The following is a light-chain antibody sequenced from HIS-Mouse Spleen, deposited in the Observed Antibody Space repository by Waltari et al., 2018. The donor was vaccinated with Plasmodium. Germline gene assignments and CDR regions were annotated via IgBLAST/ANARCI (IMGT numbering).Light chain of an antibody. CDR1: QSVSSN. CDR3: QQYNNWSFT. V-gene: IGKV3-15*01. J-gene: IGKJ3*01. Sequence: EIVMTHTPDTLSVSPGERDPLSCRASQSVSSNLAWYQQKPGQAPRLLIYGASTRATGIPARFSGSGSGTEFTLTISSLQSEDFAVYYCQQYNNWSFTFGPGTKVDIK. CDR2: GAS.